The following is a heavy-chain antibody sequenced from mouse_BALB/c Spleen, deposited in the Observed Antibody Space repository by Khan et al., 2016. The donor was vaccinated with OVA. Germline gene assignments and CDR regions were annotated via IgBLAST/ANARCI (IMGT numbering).Heavy chain of an antibody. Sequence: QIQLVQSGPELKKPGETVKISCKASGYTFTNYGMNWVKQAPGKGLKWMGWINTYTGEPTYADDFKGRFAFSLDTSASTAYLQINNLKNEDTATYFCARYYRYNGYFDVWGAGTTVTVSS. V-gene: IGHV9-3-1*01. CDR3: ARYYRYNGYFDV. CDR1: GYTFTNYG. D-gene: IGHD2-14*01. J-gene: IGHJ1*01. CDR2: INTYTGEP.